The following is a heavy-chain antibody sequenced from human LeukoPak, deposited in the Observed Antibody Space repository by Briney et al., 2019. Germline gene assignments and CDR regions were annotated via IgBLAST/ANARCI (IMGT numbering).Heavy chain of an antibody. CDR1: GYTFTSYG. Sequence: ASVKVSCKASGYTFTSYGISWVRQAPGQGLEWMGWISAYNGNTNYAQKLQGRVTMTTDTSTSTAYMELRSLRSDDTAVYYCARAEYCSGGSCYLRGFDYWGQGTLVTVSS. D-gene: IGHD2-15*01. CDR3: ARAEYCSGGSCYLRGFDY. V-gene: IGHV1-18*01. J-gene: IGHJ4*02. CDR2: ISAYNGNT.